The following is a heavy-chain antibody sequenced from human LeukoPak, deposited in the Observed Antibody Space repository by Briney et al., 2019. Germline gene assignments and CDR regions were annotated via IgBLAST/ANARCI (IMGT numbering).Heavy chain of an antibody. Sequence: EASVKVSCKASGYTFTDSHINWVRQAAGQGLEWMGGIIPIFGTANYAQKFQGRVTITTDESTSTAYLELSSLRSEDTAVYYCARDNYAGANWFDPWGQGTLVTVSS. CDR3: ARDNYAGANWFDP. D-gene: IGHD1-7*01. CDR1: GYTFTDSH. J-gene: IGHJ5*02. V-gene: IGHV1-69*05. CDR2: IIPIFGTA.